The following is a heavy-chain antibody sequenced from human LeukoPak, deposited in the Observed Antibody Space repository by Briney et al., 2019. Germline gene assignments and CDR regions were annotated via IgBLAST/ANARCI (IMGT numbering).Heavy chain of an antibody. V-gene: IGHV3-23*01. CDR2: ISPSGGIT. CDR1: GFTFSSHG. CDR3: ARAITNYGYIFDY. Sequence: GGSLRLSCAASGFTFSSHGMNWVRQAPGKGLEWVSGISPSGGITYYTDSVRGRFTISRDNAKNSLYLQMNSLRAEDTAVYHCARAITNYGYIFDYWGQGTLVTVSS. J-gene: IGHJ4*02. D-gene: IGHD5-18*01.